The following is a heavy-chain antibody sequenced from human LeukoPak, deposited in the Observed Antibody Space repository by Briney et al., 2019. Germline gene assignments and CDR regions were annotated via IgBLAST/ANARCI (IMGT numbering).Heavy chain of an antibody. CDR1: GYTFTSYY. J-gene: IGHJ5*02. D-gene: IGHD1-26*01. CDR3: ARDGGFGIVSFDP. CDR2: INPSGGST. V-gene: IGHV1-46*01. Sequence: ASVKVSCKASGYTFTSYYMHWVRQAPGQGLEWMGIINPSGGSTSYAQKFQGRVTITADESTSTAYMELSSLRSEDTAVYYCARDGGFGIVSFDPWGQGTLVTVSS.